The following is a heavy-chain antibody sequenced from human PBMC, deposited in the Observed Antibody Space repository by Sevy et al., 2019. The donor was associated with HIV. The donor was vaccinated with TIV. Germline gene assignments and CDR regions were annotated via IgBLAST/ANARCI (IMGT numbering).Heavy chain of an antibody. CDR3: VKDNHPGYSYGDFFDF. J-gene: IGHJ4*02. CDR1: GFTFDDYT. Sequence: GGSLRLSCTASGFTFDDYTMHSVRQAPGKGLEWVSLITSDGDTTYYSASVKGRFTISRDNRKNSLYLQMKGLRTEDTALYFCVKDNHPGYSYGDFFDFWGQGTRVTVSS. CDR2: ITSDGDTT. D-gene: IGHD5-18*01. V-gene: IGHV3-43*01.